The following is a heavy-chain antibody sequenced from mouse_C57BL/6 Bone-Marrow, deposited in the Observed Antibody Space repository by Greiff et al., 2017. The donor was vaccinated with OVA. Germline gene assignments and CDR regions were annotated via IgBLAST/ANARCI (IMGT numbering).Heavy chain of an antibody. CDR2: INPGSGGT. D-gene: IGHD3-2*02. Sequence: QVQLQQSGAELVRPGTSVKVSCKASGYAFTNYLIEWVKQRPGQGLEWIGVINPGSGGTNYNEKFKGKATLTAYKSSSTAYMQLSSLTSEDSAVYFCARWGTAQATSWFAYWGQGTLVTVSA. CDR1: GYAFTNYL. V-gene: IGHV1-54*01. J-gene: IGHJ3*01. CDR3: ARWGTAQATSWFAY.